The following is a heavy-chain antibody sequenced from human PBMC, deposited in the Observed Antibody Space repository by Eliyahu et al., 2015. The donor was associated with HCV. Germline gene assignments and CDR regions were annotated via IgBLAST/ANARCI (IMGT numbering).Heavy chain of an antibody. CDR3: ARDQEGVPDY. V-gene: IGHV3-66*01. CDR1: GFTVRSSY. CDR2: IYSGGTT. J-gene: IGHJ4*02. D-gene: IGHD3-10*01. Sequence: EVQLVEXGGGLVQPGGSLRLXCAASGFTVRSSYMSWVRQGPGKGLGWVSXIYSGGTTYYADSVKGRFTXSXDNSKNTLYLQMNSLRAEDTAVYYCARDQEGVPDYWGQGTXVTVXS.